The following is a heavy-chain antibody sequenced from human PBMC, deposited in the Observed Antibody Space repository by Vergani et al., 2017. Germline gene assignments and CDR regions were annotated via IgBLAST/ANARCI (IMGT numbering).Heavy chain of an antibody. CDR2: ISWNSGSI. Sequence: EVQLVESGGGLVKPGGSLRLSCAASGFTFDDYAMHWVRQAPGKGLEWVSGISWNSGSIGYADSVKGRFTISRDNAKNSLYLQMNSLRAEDTALYYCAKEGSWSHPRFDYWGQGTLVTVSS. CDR1: GFTFDDYA. D-gene: IGHD6-13*01. CDR3: AKEGSWSHPRFDY. V-gene: IGHV3-9*01. J-gene: IGHJ4*02.